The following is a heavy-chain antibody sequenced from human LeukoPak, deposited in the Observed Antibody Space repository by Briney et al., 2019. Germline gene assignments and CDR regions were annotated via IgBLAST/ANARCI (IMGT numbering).Heavy chain of an antibody. CDR3: ARVGSNYDILTGYEY. Sequence: SETLSLTCAVYGGSFSGYYWSWIRQPPGKGLEWIGEINHSGSTNYNPSLKSRVTISVDTSKNQFSLKLSSVAAADTAVYYCARVGSNYDILTGYEYWGQGTLVTVSS. J-gene: IGHJ4*02. CDR2: INHSGST. V-gene: IGHV4-34*01. D-gene: IGHD3-9*01. CDR1: GGSFSGYY.